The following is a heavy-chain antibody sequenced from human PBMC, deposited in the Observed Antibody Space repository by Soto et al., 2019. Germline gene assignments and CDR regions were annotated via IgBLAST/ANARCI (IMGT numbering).Heavy chain of an antibody. CDR1: GGSISRGGYY. V-gene: IGHV4-31*03. Sequence: SENLSLTCTVSGGSISRGGYYWSWIRQHPGKGLEWIGYIYYSGSTYYNPSLKSRVTISVDTSKNQFSLKLSSVTAADTAVYYCARDRTSYQSPHLGFDPWGQGTLVTVSS. CDR2: IYYSGST. CDR3: ARDRTSYQSPHLGFDP. J-gene: IGHJ5*02.